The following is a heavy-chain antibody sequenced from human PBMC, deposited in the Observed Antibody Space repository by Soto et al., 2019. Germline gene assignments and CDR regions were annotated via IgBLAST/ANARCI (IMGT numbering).Heavy chain of an antibody. CDR1: GGTFSTYS. J-gene: IGHJ4*02. Sequence: SVKVSCKASGGTFSTYSIGWVRQAPGQGLEWMGMIIPMFGTPDYAQKSQGRVTITADESTSTVYMELSSLRSEDTAVYYCAREGGAYSSGWRYFDYWGQGTLVTVSS. V-gene: IGHV1-69*13. CDR3: AREGGAYSSGWRYFDY. D-gene: IGHD6-19*01. CDR2: IIPMFGTP.